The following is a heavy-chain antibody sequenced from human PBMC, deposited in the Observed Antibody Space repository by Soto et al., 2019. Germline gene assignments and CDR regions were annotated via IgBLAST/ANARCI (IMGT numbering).Heavy chain of an antibody. CDR3: ARGTYFDY. D-gene: IGHD1-1*01. Sequence: QVQLVQSGTEVKKPGASVKVSCKASGYIMTTYGVSWVRRAPGQGLEWVGWISAYNDHTNYAQKFQGRVTMTTDTSTSTAYMELRSLRADDTAVYYCARGTYFDYVGQGTLVTVSS. V-gene: IGHV1-18*01. CDR2: ISAYNDHT. J-gene: IGHJ4*02. CDR1: GYIMTTYG.